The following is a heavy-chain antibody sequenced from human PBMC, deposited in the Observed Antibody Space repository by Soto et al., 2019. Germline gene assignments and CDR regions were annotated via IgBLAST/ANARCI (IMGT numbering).Heavy chain of an antibody. CDR1: GFPFSSYG. CDR2: ISYDGSNK. D-gene: IGHD4-17*01. CDR3: GKDHGFLTTVTTGELY. J-gene: IGHJ4*02. Sequence: QVQLVESGGGVVQPGRSLRLSCAASGFPFSSYGMHWVRQAPGKGLEWGADISYDGSNKYYGDSVKGRFTISRDNSKNTLYLQMESLRAEATAVYYCGKDHGFLTTVTTGELYWGQGTLLAVAS. V-gene: IGHV3-30*18.